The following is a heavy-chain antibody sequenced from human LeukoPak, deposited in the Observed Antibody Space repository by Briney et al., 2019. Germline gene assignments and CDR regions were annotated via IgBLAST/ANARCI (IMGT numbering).Heavy chain of an antibody. CDR3: AREERFLEWSDYYYGMDV. Sequence: PSETLSLTCAVYGGSFSGYYWSWIRQPTGKGLEWIGEINHSGSTNYNPSLKSRVTISVDTSKNQFSLKLSSVTAADTAVYYCAREERFLEWSDYYYGMDVWGQGTTVTVSS. J-gene: IGHJ6*02. CDR1: GGSFSGYY. CDR2: INHSGST. D-gene: IGHD3-3*01. V-gene: IGHV4-34*01.